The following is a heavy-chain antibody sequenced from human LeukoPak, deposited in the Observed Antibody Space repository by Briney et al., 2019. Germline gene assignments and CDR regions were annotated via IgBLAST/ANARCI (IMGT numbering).Heavy chain of an antibody. CDR3: AKRQGLYYYDSSGYQNIDY. CDR2: ISGSGGST. CDR1: GFSFSSYG. J-gene: IGHJ4*02. D-gene: IGHD3-22*01. V-gene: IGHV3-23*01. Sequence: GGSLRLSCAAFGFSFSSYGMNWVRQAPGKGLEWVSGISGSGGSTYYADSVKGRFTISRDNSKNTLYLQMNSLRAEDTAVYYCAKRQGLYYYDSSGYQNIDYWGQGALVTVSS.